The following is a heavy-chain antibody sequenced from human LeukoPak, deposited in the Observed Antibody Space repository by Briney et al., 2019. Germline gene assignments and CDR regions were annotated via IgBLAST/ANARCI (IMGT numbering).Heavy chain of an antibody. CDR3: SRAGSYRFDF. Sequence: GGSLRLSCEVSGFTFSSYWIHWVRHAPGMGLVWVARINPDGSRTDYADSVKGRFTIFRDNAKNTLYLQMSSLRAEDTALYFCSRAGSYRFDFWGQGTLVTVSS. CDR1: GFTFSSYW. V-gene: IGHV3-74*01. CDR2: INPDGSRT. J-gene: IGHJ4*02. D-gene: IGHD2-15*01.